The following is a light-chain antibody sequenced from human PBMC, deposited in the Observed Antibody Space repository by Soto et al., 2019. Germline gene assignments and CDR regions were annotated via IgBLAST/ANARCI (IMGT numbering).Light chain of an antibody. CDR1: QDIGNY. CDR3: QHCANVRSPKFT. Sequence: DIQMTQSPSSLSASVGDRVTITCQTSQDIGNYLNWYQQKPGKAPKLLIYAASILQTGVPSRFSGGGSGTTFTLTIGSLQPEDIATYYCQHCANVRSPKFTFGPGTKVDFK. CDR2: AAS. J-gene: IGKJ3*01. V-gene: IGKV1-33*01.